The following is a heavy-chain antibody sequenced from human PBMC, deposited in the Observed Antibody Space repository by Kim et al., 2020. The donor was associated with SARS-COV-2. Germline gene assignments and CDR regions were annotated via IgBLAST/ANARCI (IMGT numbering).Heavy chain of an antibody. CDR3: ARDVDFWSGYSRQGGAFDI. CDR1: GGTFSSYA. J-gene: IGHJ3*02. CDR2: IIPIFGTA. Sequence: SVKVSCKASGGTFSSYAISWVRQAPGQGLEWMGGIIPIFGTANYAQKFQGRVTITADESTSTAYMELSSLRSEDTAVYYCARDVDFWSGYSRQGGAFDIWGQGTMVTVSS. D-gene: IGHD3-3*01. V-gene: IGHV1-69*13.